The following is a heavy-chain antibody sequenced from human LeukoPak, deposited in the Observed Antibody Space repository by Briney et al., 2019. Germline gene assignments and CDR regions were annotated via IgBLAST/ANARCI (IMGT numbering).Heavy chain of an antibody. CDR3: ARDPDSSAPGTFDY. V-gene: IGHV3-33*08. CDR1: GFTFSSYG. J-gene: IGHJ4*02. CDR2: IWYDGSNK. Sequence: PGGSLRLSCVASGFTFSSYGMHWVRQAPGKGLEWVAVIWYDGSNKYYADSVKGRFTISRDNSKNTLYLQMNSMRAEDTAVYYCARDPDSSAPGTFDYWGQGTLVTVSS. D-gene: IGHD6-19*01.